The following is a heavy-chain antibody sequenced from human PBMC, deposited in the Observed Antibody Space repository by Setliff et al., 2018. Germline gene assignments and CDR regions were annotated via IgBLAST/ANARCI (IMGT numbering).Heavy chain of an antibody. CDR1: GFTFSTYT. Sequence: GSLRLSCAASGFTFSTYTMNWVRQAPGKGLEWVSVIYSGDARTYYADSVKGRFTISRDNAKNSLYLQMNSLRAEDTAVYYCAREERRDYVWGSYPPRDYYMDVWGKGTTVTVSS. CDR2: IYSGDART. D-gene: IGHD3-16*01. J-gene: IGHJ6*03. V-gene: IGHV3-NL1*01. CDR3: AREERRDYVWGSYPPRDYYMDV.